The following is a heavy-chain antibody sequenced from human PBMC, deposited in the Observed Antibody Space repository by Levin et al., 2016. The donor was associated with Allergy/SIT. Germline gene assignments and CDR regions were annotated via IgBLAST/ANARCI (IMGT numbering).Heavy chain of an antibody. CDR3: TRGRGDYYNYMDV. CDR1: GFPFSGYG. J-gene: IGHJ6*03. CDR2: IWYDGNNK. V-gene: IGHV3-33*01. Sequence: GESLKISCAASGFPFSGYGMHWVRQPPGKGLEWVAIIWYDGNNKDYADSVKGRFTISRDNSKKTLYLQMNSLRADDTALYYCTRGRGDYYNYMDVWGKGTTVTVSS.